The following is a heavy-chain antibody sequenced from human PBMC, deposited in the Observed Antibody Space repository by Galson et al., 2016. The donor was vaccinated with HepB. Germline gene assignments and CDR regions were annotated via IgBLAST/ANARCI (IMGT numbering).Heavy chain of an antibody. Sequence: SLRLSCAASGFTFKNYGMTWVRQAPGKGLEVVSSISRSGDSTDYADSVTGRFTISRDNSKNTPFLQMNSLRAEDTAVYYCVQGSTAPAVWGKGTTVTVSS. CDR1: GFTFKNYG. V-gene: IGHV3-23*01. D-gene: IGHD1-26*01. J-gene: IGHJ6*04. CDR2: ISRSGDST. CDR3: VQGSTAPAV.